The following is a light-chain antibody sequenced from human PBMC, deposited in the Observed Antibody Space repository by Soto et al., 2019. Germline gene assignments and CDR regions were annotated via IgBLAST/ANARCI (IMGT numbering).Light chain of an antibody. J-gene: IGKJ1*01. V-gene: IGKV3-20*01. CDR2: VAS. CDR1: QSVSSGY. CDR3: QQYGSLPRT. Sequence: EIVLTQSPGTLSLSPGERATLSCRASQSVSSGYLAWYQQKPGQAPRLLIYVASNRATGIPDRFSGSGSGPDFTLTISRQEPEDFAVYYCQQYGSLPRTFGQGTKVEIK.